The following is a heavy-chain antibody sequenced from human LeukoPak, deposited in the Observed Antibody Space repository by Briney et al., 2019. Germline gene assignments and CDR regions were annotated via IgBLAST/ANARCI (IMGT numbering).Heavy chain of an antibody. CDR2: IDPNSGGT. J-gene: IGHJ6*03. CDR1: GYTFTGYY. Sequence: ASVKVSCKASGYTFTGYYMHWVRQAPGQGLEWMGRIDPNSGGTNYEQKFQGRVTMTRDTSSSTAYMELSRLRPDDTAVYYCARDGHTSGYYYMDVWGKGTTVTVSS. V-gene: IGHV1-2*06. CDR3: ARDGHTSGYYYMDV.